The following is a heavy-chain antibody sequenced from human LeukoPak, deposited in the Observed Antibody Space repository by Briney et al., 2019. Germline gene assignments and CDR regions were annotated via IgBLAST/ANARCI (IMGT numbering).Heavy chain of an antibody. CDR3: ATDCRGVRGVITQTYYYYGMDV. D-gene: IGHD3-10*01. CDR2: FDPEDGET. Sequence: ASVKVSCKISGYTLTELSMHWVRQAPGKGLEWMGGFDPEDGETIYAQKFQGRVTMTEDTSTDTAYMELSSLRSEDTAVYYCATDCRGVRGVITQTYYYYGMDVWGQGTTVTVSS. CDR1: GYTLTELS. J-gene: IGHJ6*02. V-gene: IGHV1-24*01.